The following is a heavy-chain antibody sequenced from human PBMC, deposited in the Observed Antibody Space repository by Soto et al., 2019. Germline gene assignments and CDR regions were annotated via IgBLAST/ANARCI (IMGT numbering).Heavy chain of an antibody. V-gene: IGHV4-31*02. Sequence: SETLSLTCTVSGGSISSGGYYWSWIRQHPGKGLEWIGYIYYSGSTYYNPSLKSRVTISVDTSKNQFSLKLSSVTAADTAVYYCARWDTAMVTYDYWGQGTLVTV. CDR1: GGSISSGGYY. D-gene: IGHD5-18*01. J-gene: IGHJ4*02. CDR3: ARWDTAMVTYDY. CDR2: IYYSGST.